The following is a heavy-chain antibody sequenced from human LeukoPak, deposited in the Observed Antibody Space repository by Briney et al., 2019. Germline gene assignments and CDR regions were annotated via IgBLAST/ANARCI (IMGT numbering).Heavy chain of an antibody. CDR3: ARDGYSGYYDY. CDR2: IYYSGST. CDR1: GGSISSYY. Sequence: PSETLSLTCTVSGGSISSYYWSWIRQPPRTGLEWIGYIYYSGSTNYNPSLKSQVSISVDTSKYQFSLKLSSVTAADTAVYYCARDGYSGYYDYWGQGTLVTVSS. D-gene: IGHD1-26*01. V-gene: IGHV4-59*01. J-gene: IGHJ4*02.